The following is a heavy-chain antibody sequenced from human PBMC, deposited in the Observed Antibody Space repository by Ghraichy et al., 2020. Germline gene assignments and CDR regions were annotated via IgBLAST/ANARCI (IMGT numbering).Heavy chain of an antibody. Sequence: SETLSLTCTVSGGSISSGDYYWSWIRQPPGKGLEWIGYIYYSGSTYYNPSLKSRVTISVDTSKNQFSLKLSSVTAADTAVYYCARTPGGSTFWSGYPYYYYGMDVWGQGTTVTVSS. CDR1: GGSISSGDYY. J-gene: IGHJ6*02. V-gene: IGHV4-30-4*01. CDR3: ARTPGGSTFWSGYPYYYYGMDV. D-gene: IGHD3-3*01. CDR2: IYYSGST.